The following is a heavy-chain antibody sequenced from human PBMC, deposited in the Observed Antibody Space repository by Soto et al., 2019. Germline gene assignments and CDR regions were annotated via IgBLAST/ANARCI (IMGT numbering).Heavy chain of an antibody. CDR1: GFNFDGYV. D-gene: IGHD1-26*01. CDR2: LSWNSGGI. CDR3: VKLRYSGDSGYFDY. J-gene: IGHJ4*02. Sequence: EVQLVESGGGLVQPGRSLRLSCAASGFNFDGYVMHWVRQAPGKGLEWVSGLSWNSGGIDYADSVKGRFTISRDNAKNSLYLQMNSLRAEDTALYYCVKLRYSGDSGYFDYWGQGTLVTVSS. V-gene: IGHV3-9*01.